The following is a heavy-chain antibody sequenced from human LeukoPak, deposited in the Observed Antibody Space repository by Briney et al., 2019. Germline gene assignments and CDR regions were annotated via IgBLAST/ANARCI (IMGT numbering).Heavy chain of an antibody. CDR3: ARAQAADKTRTTLLWFGEPSDY. CDR2: ISSSGSTI. J-gene: IGHJ4*02. CDR1: GFTFSSYA. D-gene: IGHD3-10*01. V-gene: IGHV3-48*03. Sequence: PGGSLRLSCAASGFTFSSYAMNWVRQAPGKGLEWVSYISSSGSTIYYADSVKGRFTISRDNAKNSLYLQMNSLRAEDTAVYYCARAQAADKTRTTLLWFGEPSDYWGQGTLVTVSS.